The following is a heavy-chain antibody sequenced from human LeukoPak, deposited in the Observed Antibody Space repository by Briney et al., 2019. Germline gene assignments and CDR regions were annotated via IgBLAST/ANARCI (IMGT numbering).Heavy chain of an antibody. CDR3: TRGHWGRAP. Sequence: SETLSLTCTVSGGSISSSSYYWGWIRQPPGKGLEWIGSIHYSGSTSYNPSLKSRVSISVDTSKNQLSLTLSSVTAADTAVYYCTRGHWGRAPWGQGTLVTVSS. V-gene: IGHV4-39*07. CDR1: GGSISSSSYY. D-gene: IGHD3-16*01. CDR2: IHYSGST. J-gene: IGHJ5*02.